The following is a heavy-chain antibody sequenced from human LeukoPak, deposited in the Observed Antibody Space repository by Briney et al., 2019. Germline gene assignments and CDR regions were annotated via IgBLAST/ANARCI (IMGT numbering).Heavy chain of an antibody. CDR3: ARSPKRSYYYDSSGYYYFDC. CDR1: GCTFTSYG. V-gene: IGHV1-18*01. D-gene: IGHD3-22*01. Sequence: ASVKVSCKASGCTFTSYGISWVRQAPGQGLEWMGWISAYNGNTNYAQKLQGRVTMTTDTSTSTAYMELRSLRSDDTAVYYCARSPKRSYYYDSSGYYYFDCWGQGTLVTVSS. CDR2: ISAYNGNT. J-gene: IGHJ4*02.